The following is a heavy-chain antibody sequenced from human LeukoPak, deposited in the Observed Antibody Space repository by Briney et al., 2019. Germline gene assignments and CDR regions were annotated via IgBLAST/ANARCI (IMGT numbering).Heavy chain of an antibody. V-gene: IGHV3-21*01. D-gene: IGHD6-13*01. Sequence: GGSLRLSCVASGFTFNNNWMHWVRQAPGKGLEWVSFISSGTDYTYYADSVKGRFTVSRDNAKNSLFLQMNRLTGEDTAVYYCARVLESSRDIATFDYWGQGTLVTVSS. CDR2: ISSGTDYT. J-gene: IGHJ4*02. CDR3: ARVLESSRDIATFDY. CDR1: GFTFNNNW.